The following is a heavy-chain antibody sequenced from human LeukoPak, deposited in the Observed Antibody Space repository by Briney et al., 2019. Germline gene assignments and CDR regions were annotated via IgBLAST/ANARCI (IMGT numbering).Heavy chain of an antibody. J-gene: IGHJ4*02. Sequence: ASVKVSCKASGYSFTDYYMHWVRQAPGQGLQWMGCINPTSGGTHYAQNFQGRVTVTRDTSISTAYMELNRLTFDDTAVYYCAKDPNRFLLVFPSPGAGGRGPRVPVSS. D-gene: IGHD3-9*01. CDR3: AKDPNRFLLVFPSPGA. CDR2: INPTSGGT. V-gene: IGHV1-2*02. CDR1: GYSFTDYY.